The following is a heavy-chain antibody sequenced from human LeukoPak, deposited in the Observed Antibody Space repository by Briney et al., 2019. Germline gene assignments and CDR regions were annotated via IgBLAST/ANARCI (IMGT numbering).Heavy chain of an antibody. Sequence: HPGRSLRLSCAASGFTFSSYGMHWVRQAPGKGLEWVAVVWYDGSNKYYADSVKGRFTISRDNSKNTLYLQMNSLRAEDTAVYYCASSNDRVVVIEYFQHWGQGTLVTVSS. V-gene: IGHV3-33*08. D-gene: IGHD3-22*01. CDR3: ASSNDRVVVIEYFQH. CDR1: GFTFSSYG. J-gene: IGHJ1*01. CDR2: VWYDGSNK.